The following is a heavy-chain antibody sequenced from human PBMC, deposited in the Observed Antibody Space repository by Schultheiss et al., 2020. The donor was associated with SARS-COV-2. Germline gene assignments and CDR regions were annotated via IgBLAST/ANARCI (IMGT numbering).Heavy chain of an antibody. CDR2: IYYSGST. D-gene: IGHD6-19*01. V-gene: IGHV4-59*05. CDR1: GFTVSSNY. Sequence: ESLKISCAASGFTVSSNYMSWVRQAPGKGLEWIGSIYYSGSTYYNPSLKSRVTISVDTSKNQFSLKLSSVAAADTAVYYCARRGQWLADWYFDLWGRGTLVTVSS. CDR3: ARRGQWLADWYFDL. J-gene: IGHJ2*01.